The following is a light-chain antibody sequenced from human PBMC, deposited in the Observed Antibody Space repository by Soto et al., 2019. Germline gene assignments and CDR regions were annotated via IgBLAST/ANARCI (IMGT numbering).Light chain of an antibody. CDR2: LEGSGSY. CDR3: ETWDSNIHWV. V-gene: IGLV4-60*02. Sequence: QLVLTQSSSASASLGSSVNLTCTLSSGHSSYIIAWHQQQPGKAPRYLMKLEGSGSYNKGSGVPDCFSGSSSGADRYLIISNLQFEDEADYYCETWDSNIHWVFGGGTKVTVL. CDR1: SGHSSYI. J-gene: IGLJ3*02.